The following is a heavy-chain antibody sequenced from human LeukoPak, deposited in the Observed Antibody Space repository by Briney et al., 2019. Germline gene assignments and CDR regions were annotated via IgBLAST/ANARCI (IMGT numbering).Heavy chain of an antibody. CDR2: IRSKVNTYAT. Sequence: GGSLTLSCAASGFTFRASAIHWLRQASGKGLEWVGHIRSKVNTYATAYTASVKGRFTISRDDSKNTAYLQMNSVKTEDTAVNYCTSLDVDQGVFYIWGQGTMVTVSS. CDR3: TSLDVDQGVFYI. D-gene: IGHD3-10*01. CDR1: GFTFRASA. V-gene: IGHV3-73*01. J-gene: IGHJ3*02.